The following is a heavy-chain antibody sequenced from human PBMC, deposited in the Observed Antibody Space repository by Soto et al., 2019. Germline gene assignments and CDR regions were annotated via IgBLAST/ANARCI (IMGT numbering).Heavy chain of an antibody. CDR1: GGTFSSYA. CDR3: TRNHGPLVPDAKRGYFYYAFEV. J-gene: IGHJ6*02. D-gene: IGHD2-2*01. V-gene: IGHV1-69*01. Sequence: QVQMVQSGAEVKKPGSSVKVYCKASGGTFSSYALSWVRQAPGQGLEWMGGIIPSFGTANYAQKFHGSVKITEDEFTKKGYLGQRSQRSDDTAVYYCTRNHGPLVPDAKRGYFYYAFEVWGQGKTVIVS. CDR2: IIPSFGTA.